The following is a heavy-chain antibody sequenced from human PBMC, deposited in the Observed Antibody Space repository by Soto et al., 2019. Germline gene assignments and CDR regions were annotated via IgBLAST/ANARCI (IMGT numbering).Heavy chain of an antibody. D-gene: IGHD4-17*01. J-gene: IGHJ6*02. CDR2: INQDGSEN. CDR3: ARDPGYADSPYYYYGLDV. V-gene: IGHV3-7*05. CDR1: GFRFRSYW. Sequence: GGSLRLSCVASGFRFRSYWMSWVRQAPGKGLEWVANINQDGSENYYVESVKGRFTMSRDNAGTSLYLQINSLSAADTAVYYCARDPGYADSPYYYYGLDVWGQGTTVTVSS.